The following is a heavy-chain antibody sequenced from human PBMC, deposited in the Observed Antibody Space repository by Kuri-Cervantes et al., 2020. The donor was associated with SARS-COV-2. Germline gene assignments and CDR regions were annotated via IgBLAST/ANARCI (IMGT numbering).Heavy chain of an antibody. D-gene: IGHD3-10*01. J-gene: IGHJ5*02. CDR1: GGSISSYY. V-gene: IGHV4-59*01. CDR2: IYYSGST. Sequence: SETLSLTCTVSGGSISSYYWSWIRQPPGKGLEWIGYIYYSGSTNYNPSLKSRVTISVDPSKNQFSLKLSSVTAADTAVYYCARENRLNTYYYGSGLNCLDPWGQGTLVTVSS. CDR3: ARENRLNTYYYGSGLNCLDP.